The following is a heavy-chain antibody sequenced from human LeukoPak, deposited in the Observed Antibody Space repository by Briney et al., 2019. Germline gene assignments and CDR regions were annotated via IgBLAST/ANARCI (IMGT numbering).Heavy chain of an antibody. CDR2: IYYSGST. V-gene: IGHV4-59*01. Sequence: SETLSLTCTVSGGSISSYYWSWIRQPPGKGLEWIGYIYYSGSTNYNPSLKSRVTISVDTSKNQFSLKLSSVTAADTAVYYCARDISGYDYFDYWGQGTLVTVSA. CDR1: GGSISSYY. J-gene: IGHJ4*02. D-gene: IGHD5-12*01. CDR3: ARDISGYDYFDY.